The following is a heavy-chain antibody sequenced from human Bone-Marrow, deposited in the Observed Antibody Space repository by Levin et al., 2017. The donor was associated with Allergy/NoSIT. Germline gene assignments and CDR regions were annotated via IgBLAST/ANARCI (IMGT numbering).Heavy chain of an antibody. Sequence: AGGSLRLSCAASGFSFSSYAMSWVRQAPGKELEWISVITDSGFTYYADSVKGRFTISREDSKNTVYLQMNSLRAEDTALYYCAKVGRYSGTYFYYFDYWGQGTLVTVSS. CDR1: GFSFSSYA. CDR2: ITDSGFT. D-gene: IGHD1-26*01. V-gene: IGHV3-23*01. J-gene: IGHJ4*02. CDR3: AKVGRYSGTYFYYFDY.